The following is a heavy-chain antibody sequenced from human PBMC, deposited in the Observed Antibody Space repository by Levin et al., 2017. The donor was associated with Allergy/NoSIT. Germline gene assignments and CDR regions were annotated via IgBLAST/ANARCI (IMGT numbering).Heavy chain of an antibody. CDR3: ARDIENCSGGSCYYYYGMDV. V-gene: IGHV3-53*01. CDR2: IYSGGST. D-gene: IGHD2-15*01. Sequence: GGSLRLSCAASGFTVSSNYMSWVRQAPGKGLEWVSVIYSGGSTYYADSVKGRFTISRDNSKNTLYLQMNSLRAEDTAVYYCARDIENCSGGSCYYYYGMDVWGQGTTVTVSS. CDR1: GFTVSSNY. J-gene: IGHJ6*02.